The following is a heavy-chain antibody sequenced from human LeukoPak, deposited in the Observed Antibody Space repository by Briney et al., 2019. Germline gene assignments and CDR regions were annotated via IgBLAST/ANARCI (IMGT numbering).Heavy chain of an antibody. V-gene: IGHV4-39*01. Sequence: SETLSLTCTVSSGSISSSSYYWGWIRQPPGKGLEWIGSIYYSGSTYYNPSLKSRVTISVDTSKNQFSLKLSSVTAADTAVYYCARRFPAHYFDYWGQGTLVTVSS. D-gene: IGHD6-25*01. J-gene: IGHJ4*02. CDR2: IYYSGST. CDR1: SGSISSSSYY. CDR3: ARRFPAHYFDY.